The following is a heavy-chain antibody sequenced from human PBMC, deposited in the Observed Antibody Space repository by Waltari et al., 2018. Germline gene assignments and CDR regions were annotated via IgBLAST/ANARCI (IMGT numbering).Heavy chain of an antibody. CDR3: AKESIAVESFDY. V-gene: IGHV3-23*01. J-gene: IGHJ4*02. CDR2: ISGSGGST. D-gene: IGHD6-19*01. Sequence: EVQLLEYGGGLVQPGGSLRLSCAASGFTFCSYAMSWVRQAPGKGLGWVPAISGSGGSTYYADSVKGRFTISRDNAKNTLYLQMNSLRAEDTAVYYGAKESIAVESFDYWGQGTLVTVSS. CDR1: GFTFCSYA.